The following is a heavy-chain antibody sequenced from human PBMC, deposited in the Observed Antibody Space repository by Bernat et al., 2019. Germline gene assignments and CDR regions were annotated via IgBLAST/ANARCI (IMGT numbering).Heavy chain of an antibody. CDR3: ARDGGGRGYDYDYYYGMDV. Sequence: QVQLQESGPGLVKPSQTLSLTCTVSGGSISSGGYYWSWIRQHPGKGLEWIGYIYYRGSTYYNPSLKSRVTISVDTSKNQFSLKLSSVTAADTAVYYCARDGGGRGYDYDYYYGMDVWGQGTTVTVSS. V-gene: IGHV4-31*03. CDR1: GGSISSGGYY. CDR2: IYYRGST. D-gene: IGHD5-12*01. J-gene: IGHJ6*02.